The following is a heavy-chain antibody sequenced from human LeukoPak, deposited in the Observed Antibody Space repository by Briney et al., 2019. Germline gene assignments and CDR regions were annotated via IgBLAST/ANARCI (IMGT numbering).Heavy chain of an antibody. J-gene: IGHJ6*03. Sequence: PGGSLRLSCAASGFTFNTYSMTWVRQAPGKGLEWVSSISSSSSYIYYADSVRGRFTISRDNAKNSLYLQMNSLRAEDTAVYYCARDSILEWLLPQYYYYYMDVWGKGTTVTVSS. D-gene: IGHD3-3*01. V-gene: IGHV3-21*01. CDR2: ISSSSSYI. CDR1: GFTFNTYS. CDR3: ARDSILEWLLPQYYYYYMDV.